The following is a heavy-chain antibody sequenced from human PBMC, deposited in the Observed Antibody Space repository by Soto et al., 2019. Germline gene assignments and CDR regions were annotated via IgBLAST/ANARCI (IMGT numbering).Heavy chain of an antibody. D-gene: IGHD3-16*01. CDR1: GFTFSNYA. CDR2: QSFRGRNY. J-gene: IGHJ4*02. CDR3: ATDGWALSPVEYYFDH. V-gene: IGHV3-30*04. Sequence: VQLVESGGGVVQPGTSLRLSCVASGFTFSNYALHWVRQAPGKGLEWVGVQSFRGRNYYYADSVKGRFTISRDDSKNTLFLQMNSLRPEDTAVYYCATDGWALSPVEYYFDHWGQGTLVTVSS.